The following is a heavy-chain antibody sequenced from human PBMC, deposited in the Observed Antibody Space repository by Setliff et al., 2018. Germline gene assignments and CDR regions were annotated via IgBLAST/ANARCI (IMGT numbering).Heavy chain of an antibody. CDR1: GDTFRSYA. Sequence: GASVKGSCKVSGDTFRSYALTWVRQAPGQGLEWMGGVIPMSTTPRYAQKFQGRITITADESTRTVYMELTSLRSEDTAVYYYARDENCSGGTCHIYYHHGMDVWGQGTTVTVSS. D-gene: IGHD2-15*01. CDR2: VIPMSTTP. J-gene: IGHJ6*02. V-gene: IGHV1-69*13. CDR3: ARDENCSGGTCHIYYHHGMDV.